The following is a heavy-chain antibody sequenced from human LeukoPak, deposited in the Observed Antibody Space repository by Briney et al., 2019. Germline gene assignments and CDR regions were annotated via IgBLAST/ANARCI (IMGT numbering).Heavy chain of an antibody. CDR2: MYYIGTT. CDR1: GGTINNYY. Sequence: SETLSLTCTVSGGTINNYYWTWIRQPPGKRLEWVGYMYYIGTTNYNPSFKSRVTISVDPSKNQFSLQLTSVTLADTAVYYRARLPPSGSLGVTDAFDIWGQGTMVTVSS. D-gene: IGHD3-3*01. J-gene: IGHJ3*02. V-gene: IGHV4-59*01. CDR3: ARLPPSGSLGVTDAFDI.